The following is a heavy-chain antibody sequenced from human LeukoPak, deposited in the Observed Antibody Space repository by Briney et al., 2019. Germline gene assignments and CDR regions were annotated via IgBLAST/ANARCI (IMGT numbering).Heavy chain of an antibody. V-gene: IGHV3-48*03. CDR2: ISSSGSTI. CDR3: AGERQRYYGDYY. Sequence: GGSLRLSCAASGFIFSTYEMNWVRQAPGKGLEWVSYISSSGSTIYYADSVKGRFTISRDNAKNSLYLQMNSLRAEDTAVYYCAGERQRYYGDYYWGQGTLVTVSS. J-gene: IGHJ4*02. D-gene: IGHD4-17*01. CDR1: GFIFSTYE.